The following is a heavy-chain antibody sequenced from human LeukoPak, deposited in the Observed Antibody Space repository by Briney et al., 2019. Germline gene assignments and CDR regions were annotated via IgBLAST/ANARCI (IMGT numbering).Heavy chain of an antibody. CDR1: GFTFSSYA. CDR2: ISGSGVTT. CDR3: AKTPGQRRPSECDY. V-gene: IGHV3-23*01. D-gene: IGHD6-25*01. J-gene: IGHJ4*02. Sequence: GGSLRLSCAASGFTFSSYAMSWVRQAPGKGLEWVSAISGSGVTTHYADSVKGRFTISRDNPKNTLYLQMNSLRAEDTAVYYCAKTPGQRRPSECDYWGQGTLVTVSS.